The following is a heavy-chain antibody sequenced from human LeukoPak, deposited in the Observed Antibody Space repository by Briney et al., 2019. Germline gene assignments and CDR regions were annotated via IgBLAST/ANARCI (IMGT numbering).Heavy chain of an antibody. J-gene: IGHJ3*02. CDR1: GFTFSSYS. CDR2: IRYDGSNK. Sequence: GGSLRLSCAASGFTFSSYSMNWVRQAPGKGLEWVAFIRYDGSNKYYADSVKGRFTISRDNSKNTLYLQMNSLRAEDTAVYYCAAIVVPAAISLDAFDIWGQGTMVTVSS. CDR3: AAIVVPAAISLDAFDI. D-gene: IGHD2-2*01. V-gene: IGHV3-30*02.